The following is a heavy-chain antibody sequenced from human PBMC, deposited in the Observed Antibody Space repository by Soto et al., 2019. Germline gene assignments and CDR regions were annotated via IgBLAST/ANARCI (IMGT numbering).Heavy chain of an antibody. J-gene: IGHJ4*02. D-gene: IGHD5-12*01. CDR2: ISTSGTTI. V-gene: IGHV3-48*03. Sequence: GGSLRLSCAASGFTFSNYEVTWVRQAPGKGLEWISYISTSGTTIYYADSEKGRFTISRENAQRSLYLQMNSLRAEDTAVYYCASLPRRDGYNFWQYWGQGALVTVSS. CDR3: ASLPRRDGYNFWQY. CDR1: GFTFSNYE.